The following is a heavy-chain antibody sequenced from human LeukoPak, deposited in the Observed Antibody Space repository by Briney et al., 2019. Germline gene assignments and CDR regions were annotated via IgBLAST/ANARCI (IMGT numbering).Heavy chain of an antibody. CDR2: IYHSGST. J-gene: IGHJ4*02. CDR1: GYSISSSYY. D-gene: IGHD4-17*01. V-gene: IGHV4-38-2*02. CDR3: ASIGSGDYGHDY. Sequence: PSETLSLTCTVSGYSISSSYYWGWIRQPPGKGLEWIGSIYHSGSTSYNPSLKSRVTISVDTSKNQFSLKLSSVTAADTAVYYCASIGSGDYGHDYWGQGTLVTVSS.